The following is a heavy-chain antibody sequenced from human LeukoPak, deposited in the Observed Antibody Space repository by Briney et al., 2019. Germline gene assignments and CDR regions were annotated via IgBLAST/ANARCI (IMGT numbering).Heavy chain of an antibody. CDR2: IYYSGST. V-gene: IGHV4-61*05. CDR3: ARVVAVAGPKGGFDI. J-gene: IGHJ3*02. CDR1: GGSISSSSYY. D-gene: IGHD6-19*01. Sequence: PSETLSLTCTVSGGSISSSSYYWGWIRQPPGKGLEWIGYIYYSGSTNYNPSLKSRVTISVDTSKNQFSLKLSSVTAADTAVYYCARVVAVAGPKGGFDIWGQGTMVTVSS.